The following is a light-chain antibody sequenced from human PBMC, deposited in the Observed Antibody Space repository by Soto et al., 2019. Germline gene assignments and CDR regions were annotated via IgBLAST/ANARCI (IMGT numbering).Light chain of an antibody. CDR1: GSDIAVYDF. CDR2: EVT. CDR3: SSSAGSNTLV. J-gene: IGLJ2*01. Sequence: QSALTQPPSASGSPGQSVTISCAGSGSDIAVYDFVSWYQQHPGTAPKLIIYEVTKRPSGVPDRFSGSKSASTASLTVSGLQAEDEADYCCSSSAGSNTLVFGGGTKLTVL. V-gene: IGLV2-8*01.